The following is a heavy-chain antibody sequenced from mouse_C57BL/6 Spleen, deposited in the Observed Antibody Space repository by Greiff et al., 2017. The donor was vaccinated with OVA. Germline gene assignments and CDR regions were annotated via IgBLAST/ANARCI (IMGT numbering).Heavy chain of an antibody. CDR1: GYTFTSYW. J-gene: IGHJ2*01. D-gene: IGHD2-4*01. V-gene: IGHV1-64*01. CDR3: ARDDYDADY. CDR2: IHPNSGST. Sequence: QVQLQQPGAELVKPGASVKLSCKASGYTFTSYWMHWVKQRPGQGLEWIGMIHPNSGSTNYNEKFKSKATLTVDKSSSTAYMQLSSLTSEDSAFYYCARDDYDADYWGQGTTLTVSS.